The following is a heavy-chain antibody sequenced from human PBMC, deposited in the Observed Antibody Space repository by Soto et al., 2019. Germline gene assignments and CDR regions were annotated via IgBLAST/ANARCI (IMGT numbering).Heavy chain of an antibody. J-gene: IGHJ6*02. CDR1: GYTFTSYD. CDR2: MNPRSGYT. Sequence: ASVKVSCKASGYTFTSYDINWVRQATGQGLEWMGWMNPRSGYTGYAQKFQGRVTMTRNTSMTTAYMELSSLRSEDTAVYYCATHDYNYGFDVWGQGTTVTVSS. V-gene: IGHV1-8*01. CDR3: ATHDYNYGFDV.